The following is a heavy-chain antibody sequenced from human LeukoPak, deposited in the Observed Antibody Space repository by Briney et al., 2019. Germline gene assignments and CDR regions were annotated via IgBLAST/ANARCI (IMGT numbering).Heavy chain of an antibody. CDR1: GFTFSNYG. CDR2: ISDDGSDK. J-gene: IGHJ4*02. V-gene: IGHV3-30*18. D-gene: IGHD2-2*01. CDR3: AKRVPAPLFDY. Sequence: GRSLRLSCAASGFTFSNYGMHRVRQAPGKGLEWVAVISDDGSDKFYADSVKGRFTISRDNSKNTLHLQMNSLRTEDTAVYYCAKRVPAPLFDYWGQGTLVSVSS.